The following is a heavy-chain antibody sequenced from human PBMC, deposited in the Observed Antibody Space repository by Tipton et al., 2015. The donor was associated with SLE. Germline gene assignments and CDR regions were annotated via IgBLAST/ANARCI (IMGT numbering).Heavy chain of an antibody. D-gene: IGHD5-12*01. CDR1: GGSISSHY. Sequence: TLSLTCTVSGGSISSHYWSWIRQPPGKGLEWIGEINHSGSTNYNPSLKSRVTISVDTSKNQFSLKLSSVTAADTAVYYCARVSGGYDYDYYYYYMDVWGKGTTVTVSS. CDR3: ARVSGGYDYDYYYYYMDV. CDR2: INHSGST. J-gene: IGHJ6*03. V-gene: IGHV4-34*01.